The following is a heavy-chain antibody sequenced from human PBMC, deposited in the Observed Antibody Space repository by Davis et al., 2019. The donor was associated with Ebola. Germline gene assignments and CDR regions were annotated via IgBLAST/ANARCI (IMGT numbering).Heavy chain of an antibody. V-gene: IGHV1-3*01. J-gene: IGHJ4*02. CDR1: DYTFTNFG. CDR3: ARDRGGDYSFDY. D-gene: IGHD3-10*01. Sequence: ASVKVSCKTSDYTFTNFGVSWVRQAPGQRLEWMGWINAGNGNTKYSQKFQGRVTITRDTSASTAYMELSSLRSEDTSVYYCARDRGGDYSFDYWGQGTLVTVSS. CDR2: INAGNGNT.